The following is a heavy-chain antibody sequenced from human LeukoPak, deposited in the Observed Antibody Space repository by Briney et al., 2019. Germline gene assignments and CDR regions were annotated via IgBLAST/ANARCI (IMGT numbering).Heavy chain of an antibody. CDR2: IYYSGST. V-gene: IGHV4-61*10. Sequence: SETLSLTCTVSGGSLSSGSYYWSWIRQPAGKGLEWIGYIYYSGSTNYNPSLKSRVTISVDTSKNQFSLKLSSVTAADTAVYYCARDSSSWYHLLDYWGQGTLVTVSS. J-gene: IGHJ4*02. D-gene: IGHD6-13*01. CDR3: ARDSSSWYHLLDY. CDR1: GGSLSSGSYY.